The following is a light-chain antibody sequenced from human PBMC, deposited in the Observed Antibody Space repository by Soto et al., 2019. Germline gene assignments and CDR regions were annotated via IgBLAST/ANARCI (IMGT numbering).Light chain of an antibody. CDR1: QSVSSY. CDR2: DVS. V-gene: IGKV3-11*01. CDR3: HQRSNWPLT. Sequence: EVVLTQSPDTLSLSPGGSATLSCRASQSVSSYLAWYQQRPGQALRLLIYDVSKRATGIPARFSGSGSRTDFTLTINSLEPEDFAMYFCHQRSNWPLTFGGGTKLEIK. J-gene: IGKJ4*01.